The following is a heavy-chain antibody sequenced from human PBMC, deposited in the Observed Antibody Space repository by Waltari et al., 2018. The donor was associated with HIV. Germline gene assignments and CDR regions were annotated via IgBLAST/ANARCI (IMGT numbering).Heavy chain of an antibody. V-gene: IGHV3-43*01. CDR2: ITWDGRCT. J-gene: IGHJ6*02. Sequence: EHLVESGGAVVQPGGSLRLSCSVSGSSFDDYTMHWVRQLPGKGLEWVSLITWDGRCTSYADSVKGRFTISRDKTRMSLYLQMNSLRREDTALYYCAKDMGDCRTSSCYGGMDVWGQGTTVTVSS. CDR1: GSSFDDYT. D-gene: IGHD2-2*01. CDR3: AKDMGDCRTSSCYGGMDV.